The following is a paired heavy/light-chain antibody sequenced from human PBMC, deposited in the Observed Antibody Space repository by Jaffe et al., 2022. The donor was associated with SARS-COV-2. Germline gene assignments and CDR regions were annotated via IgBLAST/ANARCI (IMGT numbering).Light chain of an antibody. CDR1: SSNIGNKY. CDR3: GTWDTSLNSGV. V-gene: IGLV1-51*01. CDR2: DNN. Sequence: QSVLTQPPSVSAAPGQKVTISCSGSSSNIGNKYVSWYQQLPGTAPKLLVYDNNKRPSGIPDRFSGSKSGTSATLGITGLQTGDEADYYCGTWDTSLNSGVFGGGTKLTVL. J-gene: IGLJ2*01.
Heavy chain of an antibody. D-gene: IGHD1-1*01. V-gene: IGHV4-31*03. CDR1: GGSISSAGYY. CDR3: AREGGTYGGTGNWFDP. Sequence: QVQLQESGPGLVKPSQTLSLTCTVSGGSISSAGYYWSWIRQPPGKGLEWIAYIYYSGSAYYNPSLKSRVTISVDTSKNQFSLRLTSVTAADTAVYYCAREGGTYGGTGNWFDPWGQGTLVTVSS. J-gene: IGHJ5*02. CDR2: IYYSGSA.